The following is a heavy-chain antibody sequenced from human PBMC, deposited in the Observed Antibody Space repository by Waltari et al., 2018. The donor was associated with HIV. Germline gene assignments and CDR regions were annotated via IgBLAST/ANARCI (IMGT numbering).Heavy chain of an antibody. V-gene: IGHV3-23*01. D-gene: IGHD6-19*01. CDR1: EFHFTTEA. CDR2: ISGSGGSA. CDR3: AKLSHIAVAGTIDY. J-gene: IGHJ4*02. Sequence: EVQLLESGGGLVQPGVSLILSCAAFEFHFTTEARNWVRQAPVKGLEWVSAISGSGGSAYYADSVKGRFTISRDNSKNTLFLQMDSLRAEDTAIYYCAKLSHIAVAGTIDYWGQGTLVTVSA.